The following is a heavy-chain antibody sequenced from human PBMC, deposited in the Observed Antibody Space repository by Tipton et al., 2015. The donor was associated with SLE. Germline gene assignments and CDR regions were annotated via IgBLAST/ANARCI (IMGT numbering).Heavy chain of an antibody. Sequence: LSLTCTVSGGSISSYYWSWIRQPAGKGLEWIGRIYTSGNTNYNPSLKSRVTMSVDTSKNQFSLKLTSMTAVDTAVYYCARENSYNSSRHLDLWGRGTLVTVSS. CDR1: GGSISSYY. D-gene: IGHD3-22*01. J-gene: IGHJ2*01. CDR3: ARENSYNSSRHLDL. V-gene: IGHV4-4*07. CDR2: IYTSGNT.